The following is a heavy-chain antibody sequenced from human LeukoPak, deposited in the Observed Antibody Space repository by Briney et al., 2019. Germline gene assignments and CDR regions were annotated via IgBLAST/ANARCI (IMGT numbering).Heavy chain of an antibody. V-gene: IGHV3-33*01. J-gene: IGHJ4*02. D-gene: IGHD2-15*01. CDR3: ARTDCSGGTCYSLGGY. CDR1: GFTFNNYG. CDR2: IWHDGDNK. Sequence: GGSLRLSCAASGFTFNNYGMHWVRQAPGKGLEWVAVIWHDGDNKYYVDSVKGRFTISRDNSKNTLYLQMNSLRVEDTAVYYCARTDCSGGTCYSLGGYWGQGTLVTVSS.